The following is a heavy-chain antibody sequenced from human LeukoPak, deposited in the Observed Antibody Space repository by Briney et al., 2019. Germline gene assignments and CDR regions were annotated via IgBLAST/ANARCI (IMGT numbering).Heavy chain of an antibody. CDR2: ISYDGSNK. CDR3: ARARAPFDI. CDR1: GFTFSSYG. V-gene: IGHV3-30*03. J-gene: IGHJ3*02. Sequence: GGSLRLSCAASGFTFSSYGMHWVRQAPGKGLEWVAVISYDGSNKYYADSVKGRFTISRDNFKNTLYLQMNSLRAEDTAVYYCARARAPFDIWGQGTMVTVSS.